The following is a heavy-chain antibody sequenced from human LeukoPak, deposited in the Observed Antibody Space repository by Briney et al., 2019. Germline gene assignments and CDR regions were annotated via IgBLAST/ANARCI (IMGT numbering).Heavy chain of an antibody. Sequence: PGGSLRLSCAASGFTFDDYGMSWVRHAPGKGLEWVSSISSSSSYIYYADSVKGRFTISRDNAKNSLYLQMNSLRAEDTAVYYCARVGQWLVKPWYYFDYWGQGTLVTVSS. CDR3: ARVGQWLVKPWYYFDY. J-gene: IGHJ4*02. CDR1: GFTFDDYG. D-gene: IGHD6-19*01. V-gene: IGHV3-21*01. CDR2: ISSSSSYI.